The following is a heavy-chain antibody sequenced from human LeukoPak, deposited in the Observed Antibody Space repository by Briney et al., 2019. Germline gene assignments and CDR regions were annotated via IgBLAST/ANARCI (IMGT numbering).Heavy chain of an antibody. D-gene: IGHD4-17*01. Sequence: PSETLSLTCIVSGGSISGFYWSWLRQPAGKGLEWIGRIYPSGGTNYNPSLKSRVTMSTDTSKNQFSLKLRSVTAADTAVYYCAREYGDLDYWGQGTLVTVSS. CDR3: AREYGDLDY. CDR1: GGSISGFY. CDR2: IYPSGGT. V-gene: IGHV4-4*07. J-gene: IGHJ4*02.